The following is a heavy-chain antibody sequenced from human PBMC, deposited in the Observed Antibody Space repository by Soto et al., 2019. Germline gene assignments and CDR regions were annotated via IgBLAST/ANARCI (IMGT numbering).Heavy chain of an antibody. Sequence: SETLSLTCTFSGFAIRRGGYYWGWSRKHPGKGLEWIGYIYYTENTIYNPSLKSRVTISVDTSKNQFSLKLTSVSAADTAVYYCARVAPAAGPYYHYYYMDVWGKGTKVTVSS. J-gene: IGHJ6*03. CDR1: GFAIRRGGYY. D-gene: IGHD6-13*01. V-gene: IGHV4-61*08. CDR2: IYYTENT. CDR3: ARVAPAAGPYYHYYYMDV.